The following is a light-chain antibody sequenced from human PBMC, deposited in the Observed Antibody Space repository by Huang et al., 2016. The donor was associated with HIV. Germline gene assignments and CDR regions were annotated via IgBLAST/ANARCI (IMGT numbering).Light chain of an antibody. Sequence: EIVLTQSPGVLSLSPGQRATLSCRASHSVSSNYLAWYQQKPGQAPRLLIYGASTRATDIPERFSGSGSETDFTLTISRLEPEDLAFYYCQQYGRSPWTFGQGTKVEIK. CDR1: HSVSSNY. V-gene: IGKV3-20*01. CDR3: QQYGRSPWT. CDR2: GAS. J-gene: IGKJ1*01.